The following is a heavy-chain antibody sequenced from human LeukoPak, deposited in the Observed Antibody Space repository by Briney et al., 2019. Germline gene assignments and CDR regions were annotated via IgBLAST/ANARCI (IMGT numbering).Heavy chain of an antibody. V-gene: IGHV3-73*01. CDR2: IRSKANSYAT. CDR3: TRGSGTINWFDP. CDR1: GFTFSGSA. J-gene: IGHJ5*02. D-gene: IGHD2-15*01. Sequence: QAGGSLKLSCAASGFTFSGSAMHWVRQASGKGLEWVGRIRSKANSYATAYAASVEGRFTISRDDSKNTAYLQMNSLKTEDTAVYYCTRGSGTINWFDPWGQGTLVTVSS.